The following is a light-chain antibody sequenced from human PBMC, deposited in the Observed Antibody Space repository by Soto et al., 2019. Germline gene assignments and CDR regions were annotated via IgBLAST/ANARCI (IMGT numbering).Light chain of an antibody. J-gene: IGLJ2*01. CDR1: SSDIGTYNF. Sequence: QSVLTQPASVSGSPGQSITISCTGTSSDIGTYNFVSWYQQHPGKAPKLIIYEVRNRPSGVSNRFSGSKSGSTASLTISGLQDMDEADYYCSSYTGSSSVFFGGGTKVTVL. CDR3: SSYTGSSSVF. CDR2: EVR. V-gene: IGLV2-14*01.